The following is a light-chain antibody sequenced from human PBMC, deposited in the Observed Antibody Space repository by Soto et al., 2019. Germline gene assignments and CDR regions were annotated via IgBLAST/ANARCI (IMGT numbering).Light chain of an antibody. CDR1: QSVSRNF. V-gene: IGKV3-20*01. CDR2: GAS. Sequence: EIVLTQSPGTLFLSPGERATLSCRASQSVSRNFLAWYQQRPDQAPKLLISGASSRAAGIPDRFSGSGSGTDFTLTISRLEAEDFALYSGQQYATSPGTFGQGTKLEIK. CDR3: QQYATSPGT. J-gene: IGKJ2*02.